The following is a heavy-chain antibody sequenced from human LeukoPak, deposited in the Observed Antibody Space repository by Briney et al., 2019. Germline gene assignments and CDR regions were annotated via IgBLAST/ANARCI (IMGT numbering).Heavy chain of an antibody. V-gene: IGHV4-59*08. J-gene: IGHJ3*02. CDR3: ARRPYDSSGYYYEEDAFDI. D-gene: IGHD3-22*01. CDR2: IYYSGST. Sequence: SETLSLTCTVSGGSLSSYYWSWIRQPPGKGLEWIGYIYYSGSTNYNPSLKSRVTISVDTSKNQFSLKLSSVTAADTAVYYCARRPYDSSGYYYEEDAFDIWGQGTMVTVSS. CDR1: GGSLSSYY.